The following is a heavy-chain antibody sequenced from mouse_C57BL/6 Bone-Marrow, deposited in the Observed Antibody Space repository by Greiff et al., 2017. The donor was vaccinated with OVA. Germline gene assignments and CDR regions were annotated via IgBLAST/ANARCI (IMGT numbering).Heavy chain of an antibody. CDR1: GYTFTSYW. V-gene: IGHV1-50*01. D-gene: IGHD3-3*01. CDR2: IDPSDSYT. J-gene: IGHJ2*01. CDR3: ASGGTGYFDY. Sequence: QVQLQQPGAELVKPGASVKLSCKASGYTFTSYWMQWVKQRPGQGLEWIGEIDPSDSYTNYNQKFKGKATLTVDTSPCTAYMQLSSLTSEDSAVFYCASGGTGYFDYWGQGTTLTVSS.